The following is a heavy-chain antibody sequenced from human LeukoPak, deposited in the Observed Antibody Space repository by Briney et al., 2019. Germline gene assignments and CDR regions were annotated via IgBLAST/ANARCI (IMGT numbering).Heavy chain of an antibody. V-gene: IGHV1-2*06. CDR1: GYTFTSYG. Sequence: ASVKVSCKASGYTFTSYGISWVRQAPGQGLEWMGRINPNSGGTNYAQKFQGRVTMTRDTSISTAYMELSRLRSDDTAVYYCARLGLGCSGGSCSSKGMDVWGQGTTVTVSS. J-gene: IGHJ6*02. CDR3: ARLGLGCSGGSCSSKGMDV. CDR2: INPNSGGT. D-gene: IGHD2-15*01.